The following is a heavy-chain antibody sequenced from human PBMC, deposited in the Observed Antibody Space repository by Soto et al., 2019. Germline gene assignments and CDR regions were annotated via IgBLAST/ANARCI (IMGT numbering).Heavy chain of an antibody. D-gene: IGHD1-7*01. CDR1: GYTFTGYY. Sequence: GASVKVSCKASGYTFTGYYMHWVRQAPGQGLEWMGWINPNSGGTNYAQKFQGRVTMTRDTSISTAYMELSRLRSDDTAVYYWARSYNWNYMARSWGQVTLVTVSS. V-gene: IGHV1-2*02. CDR2: INPNSGGT. J-gene: IGHJ4*02. CDR3: ARSYNWNYMARS.